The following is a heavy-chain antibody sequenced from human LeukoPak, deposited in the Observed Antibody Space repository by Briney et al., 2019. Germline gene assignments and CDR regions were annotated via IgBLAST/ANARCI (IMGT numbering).Heavy chain of an antibody. CDR1: GGTFSRLA. CDR3: ARRPPGYSGYYLDY. V-gene: IGHV1-2*02. Sequence: ASVKVSCKASGGTFSRLAISWVRQAPGLGLEWMGWISPNNGDTKYARKSQGRVTMTRDTSISTVYMELSRLKSNDTAVYYCARRPPGYSGYYLDYWGQGTLVTVSS. J-gene: IGHJ4*02. CDR2: ISPNNGDT. D-gene: IGHD5-12*01.